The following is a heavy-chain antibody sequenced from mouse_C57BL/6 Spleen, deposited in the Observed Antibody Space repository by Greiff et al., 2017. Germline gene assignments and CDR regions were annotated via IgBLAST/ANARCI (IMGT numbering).Heavy chain of an antibody. J-gene: IGHJ4*01. V-gene: IGHV1-7*01. D-gene: IGHD1-1*01. CDR1: GYTFTSYW. CDR2: INPSSGYT. CDR3: ARSTTVVPYAMDY. Sequence: VQLVESGAELAKPGASVKLSCKASGYTFTSYWMHWVKQRPGQGLEWIGYINPSSGYTKYNQKFKDKATLTADKSSSTAYMQLSSLTYEDSAVYYCARSTTVVPYAMDYWGQGTSVTVSS.